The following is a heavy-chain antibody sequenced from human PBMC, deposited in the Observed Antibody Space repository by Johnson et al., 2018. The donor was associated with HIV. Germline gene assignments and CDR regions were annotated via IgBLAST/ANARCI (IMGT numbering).Heavy chain of an antibody. CDR3: ARDRRYYDSSGYYQDAFDI. V-gene: IGHV3-66*01. CDR1: GFSVSDNY. CDR2: IYSGGRT. D-gene: IGHD3-22*01. J-gene: IGHJ3*02. Sequence: VQLVESGGGLVQPGGSLRLSCAASGFSVSDNYVSWVRQAPGKGLEWVSGIYSGGRTYYSDSVEGRFTISRDNSKNTLYLQMNSLRAEDTAVYFCARDRRYYDSSGYYQDAFDIWGQGTMVTVSS.